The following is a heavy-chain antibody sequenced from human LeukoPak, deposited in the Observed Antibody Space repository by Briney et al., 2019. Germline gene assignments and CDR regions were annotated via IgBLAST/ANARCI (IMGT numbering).Heavy chain of an antibody. Sequence: PSETLSLTCTVSGGSISSYYWSWIRQPAGKGLGWIGRIYTSGSTNYNPSLKSRVTMSVDTSKNQFSLKLSSVTAADTAVYYCASLYYYGSGSYYTHGTECWGQGTLVTVSS. CDR1: GGSISSYY. V-gene: IGHV4-4*07. D-gene: IGHD3-10*01. CDR3: ASLYYYGSGSYYTHGTEC. CDR2: IYTSGST. J-gene: IGHJ4*02.